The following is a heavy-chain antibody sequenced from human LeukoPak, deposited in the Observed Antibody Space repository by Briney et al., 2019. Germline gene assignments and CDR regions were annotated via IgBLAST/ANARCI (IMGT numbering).Heavy chain of an antibody. V-gene: IGHV1-2*02. CDR3: ARKGYSSSWYRPALSAFDI. CDR1: GYTFTGYY. CDR2: INPNSGGT. Sequence: ASVKVSCKASGYTFTGYYMHWVRQAPGQGLEWMGWINPNSGGTNYAQKFQGRVTMTRDTSISTAYMELSRLRSDDTAVYYCARKGYSSSWYRPALSAFDIWGQGTMVTVSS. D-gene: IGHD6-13*01. J-gene: IGHJ3*02.